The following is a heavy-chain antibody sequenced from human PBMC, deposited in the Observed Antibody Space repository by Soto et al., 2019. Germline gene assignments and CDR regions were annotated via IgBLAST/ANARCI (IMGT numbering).Heavy chain of an antibody. CDR2: ISYSGNT. CDR1: GDSTSNYY. D-gene: IGHD2-15*01. Sequence: PSETLCLTCIISGDSTSNYYWSWIRQSPGKGLEWIGYISYSGNTNYNPSLKSRVTISVDTSKDQLSLKVTSVTAADTAMYYWACLRGKRGSPIDYWGQGTQVTVSS. V-gene: IGHV4-59*01. J-gene: IGHJ4*02. CDR3: ACLRGKRGSPIDY.